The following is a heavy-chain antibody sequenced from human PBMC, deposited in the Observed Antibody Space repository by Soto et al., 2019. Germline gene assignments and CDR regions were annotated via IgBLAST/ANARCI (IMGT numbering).Heavy chain of an antibody. CDR3: AKDQDDVLDY. CDR1: GFTFSRYG. V-gene: IGHV3-30*18. J-gene: IGHJ4*02. D-gene: IGHD2-8*01. CDR2: ISYAGSNK. Sequence: QVQMVESGGGVVQPWRSLRLSCAASGFTFSRYGMHWVRQAPGKGLEWVAVISYAGSNKYYADSVKGRFTISRDNSKNTLYLQMNSLRGEDTAVYYCAKDQDDVLDYWGQGTLVTVTS.